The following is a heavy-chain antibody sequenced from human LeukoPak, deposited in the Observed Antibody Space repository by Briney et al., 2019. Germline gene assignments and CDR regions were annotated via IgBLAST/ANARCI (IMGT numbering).Heavy chain of an antibody. V-gene: IGHV1-2*02. Sequence: GASVKVSCKASGYTFTGYYMHWVRQAPGQGLEWMGWINPNSGGTNYAQKFQGRVTMTRDTSISTAYMELSRLRSDDTAVYYCARTNYGDYRAAFDIWGQGTMVTVSS. CDR1: GYTFTGYY. CDR3: ARTNYGDYRAAFDI. J-gene: IGHJ3*02. CDR2: INPNSGGT. D-gene: IGHD4-17*01.